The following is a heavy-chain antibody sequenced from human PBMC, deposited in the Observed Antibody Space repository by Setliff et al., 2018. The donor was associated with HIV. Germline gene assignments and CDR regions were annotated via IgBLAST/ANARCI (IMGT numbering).Heavy chain of an antibody. CDR2: IYYSGST. CDR3: AIRSRLGGSSNYFDS. D-gene: IGHD1-26*01. CDR1: GGSIRSTSYY. V-gene: IGHV4-39*07. Sequence: LSLTCTVSGGSIRSTSYYWGWIRQPPGKGLERIGSIYYSGSTYYNPSLKSRVTISVDLSKKQISLKLSSVTAADTAIYYCAIRSRLGGSSNYFDSWGQGALVTVSS. J-gene: IGHJ4*02.